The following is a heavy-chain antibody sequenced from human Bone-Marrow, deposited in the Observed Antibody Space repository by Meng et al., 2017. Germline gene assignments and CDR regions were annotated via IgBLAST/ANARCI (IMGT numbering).Heavy chain of an antibody. CDR1: GYTFSDYY. J-gene: IGHJ4*02. CDR3: ARSRGSGYTDPNDY. Sequence: ASVKVSCKTSGYTFSDYYMHWVRQAPGQGLEWMGWINPNSGDTNYAQKFQGGVTMTRDTSTSTAYMDVNRLTSDDTAVYYCARSRGSGYTDPNDYWGQGTPVTVSS. D-gene: IGHD3-22*01. V-gene: IGHV1-2*02. CDR2: INPNSGDT.